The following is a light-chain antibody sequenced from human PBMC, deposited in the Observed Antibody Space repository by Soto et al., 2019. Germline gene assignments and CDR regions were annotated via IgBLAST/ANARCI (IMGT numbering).Light chain of an antibody. CDR2: GTS. CDR3: HQYGISPGT. Sequence: EIVLTQPPGTVSLSPGERATLSCRASQSVFSNYLAWYQHKPGQTPRLLMYGTSSRATGIPDRFSGSGSGTDFTLTISRLEPEDFAVYYCHQYGISPGTFGQGTKVDIK. J-gene: IGKJ1*01. CDR1: QSVFSNY. V-gene: IGKV3-20*01.